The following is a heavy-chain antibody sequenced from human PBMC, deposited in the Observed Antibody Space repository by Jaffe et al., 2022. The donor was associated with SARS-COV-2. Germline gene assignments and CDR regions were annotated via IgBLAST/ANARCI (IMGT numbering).Heavy chain of an antibody. CDR1: GFTFSSYA. D-gene: IGHD2-21*02. V-gene: IGHV3-30-3*01. CDR3: ARDLRCGGDCYFRYGMDV. Sequence: QVQLVESGGGVVQPGRSLRLSCAASGFTFSSYAMHWVRQAPGKGLEWVAVISYDGSNKYYADSVKGRFTISRDNSKNTLYLQMNSLRAEDTAVYYCARDLRCGGDCYFRYGMDVWGQGTTVTVSS. CDR2: ISYDGSNK. J-gene: IGHJ6*02.